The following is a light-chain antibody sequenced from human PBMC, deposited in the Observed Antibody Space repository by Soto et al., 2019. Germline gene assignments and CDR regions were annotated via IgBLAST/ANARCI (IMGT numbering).Light chain of an antibody. J-gene: IGLJ3*02. Sequence: QSALTQPPSASGSPGQSVTISCTGTSSVIGDYNYVSWYQQHPGKAPKLMIYEVSKRPSGVPDRFSGSKSGNTASLTVSGLQAEDEADYYCSSYAGSNIWVFGGGTKLTVL. V-gene: IGLV2-8*01. CDR1: SSVIGDYNY. CDR3: SSYAGSNIWV. CDR2: EVS.